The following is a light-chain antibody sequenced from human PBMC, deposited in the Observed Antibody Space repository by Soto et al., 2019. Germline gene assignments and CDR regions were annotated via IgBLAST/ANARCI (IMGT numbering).Light chain of an antibody. CDR2: DAS. V-gene: IGKV3-11*01. CDR1: QSVSSY. Sequence: EIVLTQSPATLYLSPGERDTLSCRANQSVSSYLAWYQQKPGQAPRLLIYDASNRATGIPARFSGSGSGTVFTLTISSLEPEELAVYYCQQRSNWPPRITFGQGTRLEIK. J-gene: IGKJ5*01. CDR3: QQRSNWPPRIT.